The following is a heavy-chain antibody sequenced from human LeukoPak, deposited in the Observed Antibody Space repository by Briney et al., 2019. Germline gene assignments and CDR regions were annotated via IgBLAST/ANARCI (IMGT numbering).Heavy chain of an antibody. V-gene: IGHV1-8*01. Sequence: ASVKVSCKASGYTFTSYDINWVRQATGQGPEWMGWMNPNSGNTGYAQKFQGRVTITRNTSISTAYMELSSLRSEDTAVYYCARVYSNYDDGDGEFDPWGQGTLVTVSS. CDR2: MNPNSGNT. J-gene: IGHJ5*02. CDR1: GYTFTSYD. CDR3: ARVYSNYDDGDGEFDP. D-gene: IGHD4-11*01.